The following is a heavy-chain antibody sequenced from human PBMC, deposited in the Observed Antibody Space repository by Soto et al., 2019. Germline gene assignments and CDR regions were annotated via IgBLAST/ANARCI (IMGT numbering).Heavy chain of an antibody. CDR2: IIPIFGTA. CDR3: ARDAGCISTSCYAGWFDP. Sequence: QVQLVQSGAEVKKPGSSVKVSCKASGGTFSSYAISWVRQAPGQGLEWMGGIIPIFGTANYAQKFQGRVTIAAAXXTXTXXRGLSSLRSGDAAVYDCARDAGCISTSCYAGWFDPWGQGALVTVSS. V-gene: IGHV1-69*12. J-gene: IGHJ5*02. D-gene: IGHD2-2*01. CDR1: GGTFSSYA.